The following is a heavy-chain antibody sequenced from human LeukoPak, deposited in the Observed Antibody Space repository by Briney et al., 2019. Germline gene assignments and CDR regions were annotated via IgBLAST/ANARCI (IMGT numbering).Heavy chain of an antibody. D-gene: IGHD5-24*01. CDR3: TRDWPESFDY. J-gene: IGHJ4*02. Sequence: QPGGSLRLSSTASGFTFGDYAMSWVRQAPGKGLEWVGFIRSKAYGGTTDHAASVRGRFTISRDDSKSIAYLQLNSLKTEDTAVYYCTRDWPESFDYWGQGTLVTVSS. CDR2: IRSKAYGGTT. V-gene: IGHV3-49*04. CDR1: GFTFGDYA.